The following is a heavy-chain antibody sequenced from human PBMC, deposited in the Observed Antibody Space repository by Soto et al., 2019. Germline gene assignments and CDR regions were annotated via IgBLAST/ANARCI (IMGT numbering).Heavy chain of an antibody. CDR1: GFTFSSSA. V-gene: IGHV3-23*01. J-gene: IGHJ5*02. CDR3: AKGNKPVGFDP. D-gene: IGHD2-15*01. CDR2: ISTSGDNA. Sequence: EVQLLESGGDLVQPGGSLRLSCAASGFTFSSSAMSWVRQGPGKGLEWVSAISTSGDNAYYADSVKGRFTIFRDNAKNTLYLHMNSLRVEDTAVYYCAKGNKPVGFDPWGQGTLVTVSS.